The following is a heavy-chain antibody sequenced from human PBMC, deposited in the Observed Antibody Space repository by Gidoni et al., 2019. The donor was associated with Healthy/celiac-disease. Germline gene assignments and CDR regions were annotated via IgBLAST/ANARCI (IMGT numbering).Heavy chain of an antibody. CDR1: GFTFSSYD. CDR2: IGTAGDT. Sequence: EVQLVESGGGLVQPGGSLGLSCAASGFTFSSYDMHWVRQATGKGLEWVSAIGTAGDTYYPGSVKGRFTISRENAKNSLYLQMNSLRAGDTAVYYCARAGGEQWLNAFDIWGQGTMVTVSS. D-gene: IGHD6-19*01. V-gene: IGHV3-13*01. CDR3: ARAGGEQWLNAFDI. J-gene: IGHJ3*02.